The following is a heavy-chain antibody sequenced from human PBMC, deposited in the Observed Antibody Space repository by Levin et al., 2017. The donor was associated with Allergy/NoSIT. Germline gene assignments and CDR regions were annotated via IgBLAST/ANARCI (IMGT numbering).Heavy chain of an antibody. CDR1: GFTFSTFW. CDR2: IRGDGGVT. J-gene: IGHJ3*02. V-gene: IGHV3-7*01. CDR3: TRDPTYFFESGAYYDAFDI. D-gene: IGHD3-22*01. Sequence: GGSLRLSCTASGFTFSTFWMNWVRQAPGTGLEWVANIRGDGGVTYYVDSVKGRFTISRDNSRNSLFLQMNSLRAEDTAVYYCTRDPTYFFESGAYYDAFDIWGQGTMVTVSS.